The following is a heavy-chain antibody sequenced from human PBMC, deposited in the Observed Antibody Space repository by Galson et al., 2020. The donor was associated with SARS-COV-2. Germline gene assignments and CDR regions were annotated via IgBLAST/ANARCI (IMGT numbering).Heavy chain of an antibody. V-gene: IGHV4-59*01. J-gene: IGHJ2*01. D-gene: IGHD6-19*01. CDR3: AREPYSSGWTDERNWYFDL. Sequence: SETLSLTCTVSGGSISSYYWSWIRQPPGKGLEWIGYIYYSGSTNYNPSLKSRVTISVDTSKNQFSLKLSSVTAADTAVYYCAREPYSSGWTDERNWYFDLWGRGTLVTVSS. CDR1: GGSISSYY. CDR2: IYYSGST.